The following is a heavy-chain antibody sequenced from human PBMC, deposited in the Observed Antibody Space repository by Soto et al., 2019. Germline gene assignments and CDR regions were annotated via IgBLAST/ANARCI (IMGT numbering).Heavy chain of an antibody. CDR3: ARGDSNSWSDY. V-gene: IGHV3-30*01. CDR1: GFTFRTYA. Sequence: QVQLVESGGGVVQPGRSLRLSCAASGFTFRTYAMDWVRQAPGKGLEWVAVISYDGTNKYYADSVKGRFTISRDNSKNTLSLQMNGLRAEDTAVCYCARGDSNSWSDYWGQGTLVTVSS. J-gene: IGHJ4*02. D-gene: IGHD6-13*01. CDR2: ISYDGTNK.